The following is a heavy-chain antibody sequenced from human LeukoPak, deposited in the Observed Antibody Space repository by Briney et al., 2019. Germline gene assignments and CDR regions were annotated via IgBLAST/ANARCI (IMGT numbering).Heavy chain of an antibody. V-gene: IGHV3-23*01. D-gene: IGHD4-11*01. Sequence: GGSLRLSCAASGFTFSSYAMSWVRQAPGKGLEWVSAISGSGGSTYYADSVKGRFTISRDNAKDSLYLQMNSLRAEDTAVYYCARETTTVTTLYYYYYGMDVWGQGTTVTVSS. CDR2: ISGSGGST. CDR3: ARETTTVTTLYYYYYGMDV. J-gene: IGHJ6*02. CDR1: GFTFSSYA.